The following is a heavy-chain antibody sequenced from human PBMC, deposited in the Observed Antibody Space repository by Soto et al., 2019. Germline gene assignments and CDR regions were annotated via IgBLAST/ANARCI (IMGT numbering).Heavy chain of an antibody. CDR2: IYTSGST. V-gene: IGHV4-4*07. J-gene: IGHJ4*02. CDR3: AREAYDFWSGYLDY. Sequence: SETLSLTCTVSGGSISSYYWSWIRQPAGKGLEWIGRIYTSGSTNYNPSLKSRVTMSVDTSKNQFSLKLSSVTAADTAVYYCAREAYDFWSGYLDYWGQGTLVTVSS. D-gene: IGHD3-3*01. CDR1: GGSISSYY.